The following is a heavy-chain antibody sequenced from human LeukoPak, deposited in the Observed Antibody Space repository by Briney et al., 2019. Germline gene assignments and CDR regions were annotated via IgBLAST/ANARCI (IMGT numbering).Heavy chain of an antibody. J-gene: IGHJ4*02. V-gene: IGHV3-23*01. CDR3: AKDYSDSRVADVFFEN. Sequence: GGSLCPSCAASGLTFSDYAMSWFRQAPGKGLEWVSGITSGFTPHYADSVKGRFTISRDNSKNTFHLQLNSLRAEDTAVYYCAKDYSDSRVADVFFENWGQGELLSVSS. CDR2: ITSGFTP. D-gene: IGHD2-15*01. CDR1: GLTFSDYA.